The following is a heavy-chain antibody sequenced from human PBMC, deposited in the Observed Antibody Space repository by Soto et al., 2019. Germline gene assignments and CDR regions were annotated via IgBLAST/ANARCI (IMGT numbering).Heavy chain of an antibody. CDR2: INHSGST. V-gene: IGHV4-34*01. CDR3: AVYYYDSGGDRGFDK. J-gene: IGHJ4*02. Sequence: SETLSLTCAVYGGSFSGYYWSWIRQPPGKGLEWIGEINHSGSTNYNPSLKSRVTISVDTSKNQFSLKLSSVTAADTAVYYCAVYYYDSGGDRGFDKGGKETLVPVP. CDR1: GGSFSGYY. D-gene: IGHD3-22*01.